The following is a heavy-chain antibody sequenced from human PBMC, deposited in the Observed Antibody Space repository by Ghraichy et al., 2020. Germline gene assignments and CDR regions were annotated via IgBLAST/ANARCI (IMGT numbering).Heavy chain of an antibody. D-gene: IGHD6-19*01. CDR2: ISSSSSYI. CDR3: ARGRSSGWYGYRNDAFDI. J-gene: IGHJ3*02. V-gene: IGHV3-21*01. Sequence: GGSLRLSCAASGFTFSSYSMNWVRQAPGKGLEWVSSISSSSSYIYYADSVKGRFTISRDNAKNSLYLQMNSLRAEDTAVYYCARGRSSGWYGYRNDAFDIWGQGTMVTVSS. CDR1: GFTFSSYS.